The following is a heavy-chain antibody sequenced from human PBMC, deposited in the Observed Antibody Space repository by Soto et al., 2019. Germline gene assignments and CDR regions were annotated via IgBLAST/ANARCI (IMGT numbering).Heavy chain of an antibody. V-gene: IGHV4-30-4*01. CDR2: IHYSGRT. CDR1: GGSIRSDDYY. D-gene: IGHD2-2*03. J-gene: IGHJ4*02. Sequence: SETLSLTCTVSGGSIRSDDYYWSWIRQPPGKGLEWIGYIHYSGRTYYNPSLKSRVTISVDTSKSHFSLKLTSVTAADTAVYYCARTGERWILGYYFDYWGQGTLVTVS. CDR3: ARTGERWILGYYFDY.